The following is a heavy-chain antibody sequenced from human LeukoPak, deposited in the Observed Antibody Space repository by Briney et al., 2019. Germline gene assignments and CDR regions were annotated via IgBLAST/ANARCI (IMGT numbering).Heavy chain of an antibody. Sequence: SETLSLNCTVSGYSISSGYYWGWIRQSPRKGLERIERVFHTMITYYNPSLTSRLSISVGTSKNQFSLKLSAVTAADAAVYYCARHGERGYYYYMDVWGKGTTVTVSS. V-gene: IGHV4-38-2*02. CDR1: GYSISSGYY. J-gene: IGHJ6*03. D-gene: IGHD1-26*01. CDR2: VFHTMIT. CDR3: ARHGERGYYYYMDV.